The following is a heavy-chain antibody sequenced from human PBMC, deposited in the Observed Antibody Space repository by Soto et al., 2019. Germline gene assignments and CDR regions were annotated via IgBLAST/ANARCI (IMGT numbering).Heavy chain of an antibody. CDR2: IFHSGST. Sequence: QVQLQESGPGLVKPSGTLSLTCAVSGGSISSNNWWSWVRQPPGKGLEWIGEIFHSGSTHYSPSLKIRVTISVDKSKKYFPLNLTSVTAADTAVYYCARVYSGSYSDSWGQGTLVTVSS. V-gene: IGHV4-4*02. CDR1: GGSISSNNW. CDR3: ARVYSGSYSDS. J-gene: IGHJ4*02. D-gene: IGHD1-26*01.